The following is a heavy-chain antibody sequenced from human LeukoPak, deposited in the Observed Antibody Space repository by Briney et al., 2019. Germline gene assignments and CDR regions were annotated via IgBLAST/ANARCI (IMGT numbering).Heavy chain of an antibody. Sequence: KSSVTLSLTCAVYGGSFSGYYWSWIRQPPGKGLEWIGEINHSGSTNYNPSLKSRVTISVDTSKNQFSLKLSSVTAADTAVFYCATRMSAAGTSFDYWGQGTLVTVSS. V-gene: IGHV4-34*01. D-gene: IGHD6-13*01. CDR1: GGSFSGYY. CDR3: ATRMSAAGTSFDY. J-gene: IGHJ4*02. CDR2: INHSGST.